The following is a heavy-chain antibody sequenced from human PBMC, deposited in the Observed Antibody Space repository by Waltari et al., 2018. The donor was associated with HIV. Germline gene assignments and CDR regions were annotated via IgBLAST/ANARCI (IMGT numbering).Heavy chain of an antibody. V-gene: IGHV6-1*01. J-gene: IGHJ3*02. Sequence: QVQLQQSGPRLVKPSQTLSVTCAISGDAVLTNSVAWNWIRQSPSRGLEWLGRKYYRSKWYRDYSLSVKSRINITADVSKNQFSLLLHSVTPEDTSLYFCARGTPVSARVDVFDIWGQGTPVTVSS. D-gene: IGHD6-19*01. CDR3: ARGTPVSARVDVFDI. CDR2: KYYRSKWYR. CDR1: GDAVLTNSVA.